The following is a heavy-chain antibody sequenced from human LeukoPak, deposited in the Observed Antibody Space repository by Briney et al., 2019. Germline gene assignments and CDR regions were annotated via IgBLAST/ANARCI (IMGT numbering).Heavy chain of an antibody. D-gene: IGHD2-2*02. CDR2: ISVTHGNT. J-gene: IGHJ2*01. CDR3: ARDPWSIPRYFDL. Sequence: GASVKVSCKASGYTFTAYGISWVRQAPGQGLEWMGWISVTHGNTNYAQKFQGRVTMTKDTSTSTAYMELRGLRSDDTAVYYCARDPWSIPRYFDLWGRGTLVTVSS. V-gene: IGHV1-18*01. CDR1: GYTFTAYG.